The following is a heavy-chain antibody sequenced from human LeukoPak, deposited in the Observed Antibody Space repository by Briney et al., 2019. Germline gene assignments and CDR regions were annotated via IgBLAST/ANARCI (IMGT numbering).Heavy chain of an antibody. V-gene: IGHV3-48*02. CDR2: VGGGSAI. D-gene: IGHD2-8*01. Sequence: GGSLRLSCAASGFTFSNFHMNWVRQAPGKGLEWISNVGGGSAIYYADSVRGRFTISRDDAKNSLYLQMNSLRDEDTAVYYCARLGGHRYCTNGVCYYCDYWGQGTLVTVSS. J-gene: IGHJ4*02. CDR1: GFTFSNFH. CDR3: ARLGGHRYCTNGVCYYCDY.